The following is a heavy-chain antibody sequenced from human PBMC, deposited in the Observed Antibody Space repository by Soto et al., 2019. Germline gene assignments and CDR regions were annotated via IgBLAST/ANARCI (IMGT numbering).Heavy chain of an antibody. CDR1: GFSFSDNL. CDR2: INPDNGNT. V-gene: IGHV1-3*01. D-gene: IGHD2-8*02. CDR3: ARDILSVGPRANDAFDV. J-gene: IGHJ3*01. Sequence: QVQLVQSGAEVRKPGASVNISCRASGFSFSDNLINWVRQAPGQSLEWMGWINPDNGNTRYSQTFRGRVTISRPSSASIAYVEVSDLTSEDTAVYYCARDILSVGPRANDAFDVWGQGTMVTVSS.